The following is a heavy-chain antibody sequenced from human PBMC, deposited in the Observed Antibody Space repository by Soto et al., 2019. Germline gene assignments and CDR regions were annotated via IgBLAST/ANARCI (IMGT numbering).Heavy chain of an antibody. D-gene: IGHD1-26*01. Sequence: GGSLSLSCAASGFTSSSYAMSWVRQAPGKGLEWVSAISGSGGSTYYADSVKGRFTISRDNSKNTLYLQMNSLRAEDTAVYYCAKDPSTFRGSLVTDYWGQGTLVTVSS. CDR3: AKDPSTFRGSLVTDY. CDR1: GFTSSSYA. V-gene: IGHV3-23*01. CDR2: ISGSGGST. J-gene: IGHJ4*02.